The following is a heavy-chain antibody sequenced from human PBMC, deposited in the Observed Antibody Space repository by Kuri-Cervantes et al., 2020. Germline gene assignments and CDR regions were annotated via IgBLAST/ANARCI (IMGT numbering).Heavy chain of an antibody. CDR1: GGSFSGYY. J-gene: IGHJ4*02. D-gene: IGHD2/OR15-2a*01. Sequence: GSLRLSCAVYGGSFSGYYWSWIRQPPGKGLEWIGEINHSGSTNYNPSLKSRVTISVDTSKNQFSLKLISVTAADTAVYYCAREISSTSSFFDYWGQGTLVTVSS. CDR2: INHSGST. CDR3: AREISSTSSFFDY. V-gene: IGHV4-34*01.